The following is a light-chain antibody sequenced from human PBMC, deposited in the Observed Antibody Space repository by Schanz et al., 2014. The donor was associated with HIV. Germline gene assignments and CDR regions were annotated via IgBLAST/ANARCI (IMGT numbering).Light chain of an antibody. Sequence: QSVLTQPPSVSAAPGQKVTISCSGSSSNVAKNFVSWYQHLPGTAPKLLIYDNNQRPSGIPDRFSGSKSGATATLGITGLQTGDEADYYCATWDTSLSGVIFGGGTKLTVL. CDR3: ATWDTSLSGVI. V-gene: IGLV1-51*01. CDR2: DNN. CDR1: SSNVAKNF. J-gene: IGLJ2*01.